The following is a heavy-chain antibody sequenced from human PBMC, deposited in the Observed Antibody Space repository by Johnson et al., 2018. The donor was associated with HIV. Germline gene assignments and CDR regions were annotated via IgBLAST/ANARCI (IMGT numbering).Heavy chain of an antibody. Sequence: QMLLVESGGGLVQPGRSLRLSCAASGFTFSSYAMHWVRQAPGKGLEWVAVISYDGSNKYYADSVKGRFTISRDNSKNTLYLQMNSLRAEDTAVYYCARTTISCCGVTGRCFHVWG. CDR3: ARTTISCCGVTGRCFHV. J-gene: IGHJ3*01. CDR1: GFTFSSYA. D-gene: IGHD2-15*01. V-gene: IGHV3-30*04. CDR2: ISYDGSNK.